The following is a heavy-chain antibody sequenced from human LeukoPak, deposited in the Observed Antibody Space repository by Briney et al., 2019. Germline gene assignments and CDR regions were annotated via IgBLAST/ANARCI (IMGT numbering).Heavy chain of an antibody. D-gene: IGHD4-17*01. CDR1: GFTFTDYY. V-gene: IGHV3-66*01. CDR3: ARDRHGDYDY. Sequence: GGSLRLSCAASGFTFTDYYMSWIRQAPGKGLEWVSVIYSGGSTYYADSVKGRFTISRDNSKNTLYLQMNSLRAEDTAVYYCARDRHGDYDYWGQGTLVTVSS. CDR2: IYSGGST. J-gene: IGHJ4*02.